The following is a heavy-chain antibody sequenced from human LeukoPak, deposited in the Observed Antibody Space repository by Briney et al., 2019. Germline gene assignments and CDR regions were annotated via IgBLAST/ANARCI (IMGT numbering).Heavy chain of an antibody. CDR3: ARDGYSYGSRWFDP. Sequence: ASVKVSCKASGYTFTGYYMHWVRPAPGQGLEWMGWINPNSGGTNYAQKFQGRVTMTRDTSISTAYMELSRLRSDDTAVYYCARDGYSYGSRWFDPWGQGTLVTVSS. CDR1: GYTFTGYY. J-gene: IGHJ5*02. CDR2: INPNSGGT. V-gene: IGHV1-2*02. D-gene: IGHD5-18*01.